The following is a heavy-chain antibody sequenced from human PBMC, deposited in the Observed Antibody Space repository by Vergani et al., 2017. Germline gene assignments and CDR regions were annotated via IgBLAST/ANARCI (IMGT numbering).Heavy chain of an antibody. CDR3: AGGNWNRRDDYYYYYMDV. Sequence: VQLVQSGAEVKKPGDSVKVSCKASGYTFTGYYMHWVRQAPGQGLEWMGWINPNSGGTNYAQKFQGWVTMTRKTSISTAYMELIRLRSDDTAVYYCAGGNWNRRDDYYYYYMDVWGKGTTVTVSS. D-gene: IGHD1/OR15-1a*01. J-gene: IGHJ6*03. CDR2: INPNSGGT. V-gene: IGHV1-2*04. CDR1: GYTFTGYY.